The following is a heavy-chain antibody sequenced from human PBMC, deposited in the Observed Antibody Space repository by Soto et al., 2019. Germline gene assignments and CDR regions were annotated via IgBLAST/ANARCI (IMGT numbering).Heavy chain of an antibody. J-gene: IGHJ1*01. D-gene: IGHD3-10*01. CDR2: IYYSGST. V-gene: IGHV4-30-4*01. Sequence: PTETPSLTCTVSGGSISSGDYYWSWIRQPPGKGLEWIGYIYYSGSTYYNPSLKSRVTISVDTSKNQFSLKLSSVTAADTAVYYCARGLNYYGSGSYPKGIYFHHWGQGPLVTGS. CDR3: ARGLNYYGSGSYPKGIYFHH. CDR1: GGSISSGDYY.